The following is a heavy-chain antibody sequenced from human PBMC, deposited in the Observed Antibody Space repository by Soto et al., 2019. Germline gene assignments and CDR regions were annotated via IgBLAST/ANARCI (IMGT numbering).Heavy chain of an antibody. CDR3: ARYSYGSDYYFDY. D-gene: IGHD3-10*01. Sequence: SETLSLTCTVSGGSISSSSYYWGWIRQPPGKGLEWIGSIFYSGSTYYNPSLKSRVTISVDTSKNQFSLKLSAVIAADTAMYYCARYSYGSDYYFDYWGQGTLVTVSS. J-gene: IGHJ4*02. CDR2: IFYSGST. CDR1: GGSISSSSYY. V-gene: IGHV4-39*07.